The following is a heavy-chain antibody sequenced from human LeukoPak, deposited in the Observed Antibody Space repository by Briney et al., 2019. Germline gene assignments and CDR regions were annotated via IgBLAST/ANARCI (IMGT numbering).Heavy chain of an antibody. CDR3: ARAAQHLAMYNWFDP. CDR2: ISYDGTNK. CDR1: GFIFSTYS. D-gene: IGHD6-13*01. V-gene: IGHV3-30-3*01. Sequence: GRSLRLSCAASGFIFSTYSMHWVRQAPGKGLEWVALISYDGTNKYYADSVKGRFTISRDSAKNTLYLQMSSLTAEETAVYYCARAAQHLAMYNWFDPWGQGTLVTVSS. J-gene: IGHJ5*02.